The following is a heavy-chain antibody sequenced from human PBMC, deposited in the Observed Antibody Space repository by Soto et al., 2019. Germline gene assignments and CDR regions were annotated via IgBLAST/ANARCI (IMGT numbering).Heavy chain of an antibody. V-gene: IGHV3-30-3*01. CDR1: GFTFSSYA. D-gene: IGHD2-2*02. CDR3: AREGNTYDYYYYGMDV. Sequence: QVQLVESGGGVVQPGRSLRLSCAASGFTFSSYAMHWVRQAPGKGLEWVAVISYDGSNKYYADSVKGRSTISRDNSKNTLYLQMNSLRAEDTAVYYCAREGNTYDYYYYGMDVWGQGTTVTVSS. J-gene: IGHJ6*02. CDR2: ISYDGSNK.